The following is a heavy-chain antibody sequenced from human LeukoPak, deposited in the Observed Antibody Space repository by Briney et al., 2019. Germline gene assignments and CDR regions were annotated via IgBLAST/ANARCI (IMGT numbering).Heavy chain of an antibody. CDR2: IGTAGDT. D-gene: IGHD6-19*01. V-gene: IGHV3-13*04. CDR1: GFTFSSYD. Sequence: PGRSLRLSCAASGFTFSSYDMHWVRQATGKGLEWVSAIGTAGDTYYPGSVKGRFTISRENAKNSLYLQMNSLRAGDTAVYYCARAGYSSGWYDYWGQGTLVTVSS. CDR3: ARAGYSSGWYDY. J-gene: IGHJ4*02.